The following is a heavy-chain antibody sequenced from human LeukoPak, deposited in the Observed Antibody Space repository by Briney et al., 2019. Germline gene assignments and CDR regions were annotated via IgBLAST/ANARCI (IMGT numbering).Heavy chain of an antibody. CDR2: ISESSSTT. Sequence: GGSLRLSCAASGFTFSIYSMNWVRQAPGKGLEWVSYISESSSTTYYADSVKGRFTISRDNAKNSLYLQMNSLRAEDTAVYYCTSLWGNGMDVWGQGTTVTVSS. CDR1: GFTFSIYS. V-gene: IGHV3-48*01. J-gene: IGHJ6*02. D-gene: IGHD7-27*01. CDR3: TSLWGNGMDV.